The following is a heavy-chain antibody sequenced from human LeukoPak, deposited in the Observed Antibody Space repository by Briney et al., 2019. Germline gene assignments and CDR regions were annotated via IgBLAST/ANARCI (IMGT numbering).Heavy chain of an antibody. CDR1: GFTFSTFA. V-gene: IGHV3-23*01. Sequence: PGGSLRLSCEASGFTFSTFAMSWVRQAPGKGLEWVSVISGSGGITYYEDSVKGRFTISRDNSKNTLYLQMNSLRADDTAIYYCAKDAAAAGSAYYFEYWGQGTLVTVSS. CDR2: ISGSGGIT. CDR3: AKDAAAAGSAYYFEY. J-gene: IGHJ4*02. D-gene: IGHD6-13*01.